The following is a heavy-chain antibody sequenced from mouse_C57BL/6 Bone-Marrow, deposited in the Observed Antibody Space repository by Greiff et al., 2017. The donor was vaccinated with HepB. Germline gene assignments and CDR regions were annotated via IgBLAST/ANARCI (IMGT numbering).Heavy chain of an antibody. J-gene: IGHJ2*01. CDR1: GYTFTDYY. CDR3: ARSVHVDYFEY. CDR2: INPNNGGT. Sequence: VQLQQSGPELVKPGASVKISCKASGYTFTDYYMNWVKQSHGKSLEWIGDINPNNGGTSYNQKFKGKATLTVDKSSSTAYMDLRSLTSEDSAVYYCARSVHVDYFEYWGQRTTVTVSS. V-gene: IGHV1-26*01.